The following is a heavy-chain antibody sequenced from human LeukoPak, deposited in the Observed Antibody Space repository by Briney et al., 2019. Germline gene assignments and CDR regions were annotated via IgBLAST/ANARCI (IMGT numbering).Heavy chain of an antibody. CDR2: ISYDGTIR. D-gene: IGHD2-2*01. Sequence: PGRSLRPSCAASGLTFSSYGMHWVRQAPGKGLEWVAVISYDGTIRNYADSVKGRFTISRDNSKNTLYLQMNSLTAEDTALYYCAKGGCSSTTCYLANPWGQGTLVTVSS. V-gene: IGHV3-30*18. CDR3: AKGGCSSTTCYLANP. CDR1: GLTFSSYG. J-gene: IGHJ5*02.